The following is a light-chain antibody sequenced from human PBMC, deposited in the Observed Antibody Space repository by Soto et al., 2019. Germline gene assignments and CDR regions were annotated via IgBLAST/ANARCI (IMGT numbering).Light chain of an antibody. V-gene: IGKV3D-7*01. CDR1: QSVSSSY. J-gene: IGKJ1*01. CDR2: GAS. Sequence: PGERVTLSCRASQSVSSSYLTWYQQKPGQAPRLLIYGASTRATGIPARFSGSGSGTDFTLTISSLQPEDFAVYYCQQDYNLPPFGRGTKV. CDR3: QQDYNLPP.